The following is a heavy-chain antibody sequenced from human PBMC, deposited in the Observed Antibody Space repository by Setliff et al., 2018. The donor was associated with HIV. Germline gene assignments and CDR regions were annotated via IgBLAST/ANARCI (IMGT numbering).Heavy chain of an antibody. J-gene: IGHJ5*02. D-gene: IGHD3-3*01. V-gene: IGHV3-7*03. CDR3: ARVLLITNAAYGVVSNQFDP. CDR2: ISPDGSRN. CDR1: GFTFSNFW. Sequence: LRLSCAASGFTFSNFWMHWVRQAPGKGLEWVASISPDGSRNFCVGSVKGRFTASRDNAKSALYLQMNSLRAEDTAVYYCARVLLITNAAYGVVSNQFDPWGQGALVTSPQ.